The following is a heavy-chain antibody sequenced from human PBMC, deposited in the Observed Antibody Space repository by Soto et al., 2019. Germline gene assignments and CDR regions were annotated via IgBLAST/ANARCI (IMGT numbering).Heavy chain of an antibody. CDR1: GFTFRDYA. D-gene: IGHD6-25*01. J-gene: IGHJ4*02. CDR3: ASVDLAAYY. Sequence: QVQLVESGGGVVQPGRSLRLSCAASGFTFRDYAIHWVRQAPGKGLEWVAVISYDGSNKYYADSVKGRFTISRDNSTNELYLHRNRLRAEDTALYYCASVDLAAYYWGQGTMVTVSS. V-gene: IGHV3-30-3*01. CDR2: ISYDGSNK.